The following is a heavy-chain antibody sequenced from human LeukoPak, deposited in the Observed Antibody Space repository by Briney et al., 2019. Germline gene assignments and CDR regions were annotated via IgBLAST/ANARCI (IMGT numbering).Heavy chain of an antibody. D-gene: IGHD3-22*01. CDR1: GFAFSSYS. CDR3: ARGPPTYDSSGYYFY. V-gene: IGHV3-48*02. J-gene: IGHJ4*02. Sequence: GGSLRLSCAASGFAFSSYSMNWVRQAPGKGLEWVSYISSSSSSIIYYADSVKGRFTISRDNAKNSLYLQMNSLRDEDTAVYYCARGPPTYDSSGYYFYWGQGTLVTVSS. CDR2: ISSSSSSII.